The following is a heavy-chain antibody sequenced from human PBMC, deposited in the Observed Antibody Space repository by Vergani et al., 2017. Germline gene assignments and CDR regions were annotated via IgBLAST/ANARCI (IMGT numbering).Heavy chain of an antibody. CDR3: ARERNAYYDFWSGYYTQYYFDY. V-gene: IGHV3-20*04. D-gene: IGHD3-3*01. Sequence: VQLVESGGGVVRPGGSLRLSCAASGFTFDDYGMSWVRQAPGKGLEWVSGIKWNGGSTGYADSVKGRFTISRDNAKNSLYLQMNSLRAEDTALYYCARERNAYYDFWSGYYTQYYFDYWGQGTLVTVSS. J-gene: IGHJ4*02. CDR2: IKWNGGST. CDR1: GFTFDDYG.